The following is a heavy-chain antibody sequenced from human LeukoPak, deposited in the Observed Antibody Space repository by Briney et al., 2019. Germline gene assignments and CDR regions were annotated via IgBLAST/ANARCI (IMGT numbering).Heavy chain of an antibody. CDR2: ISGSGGST. D-gene: IGHD3-10*01. V-gene: IGHV3-23*01. Sequence: PGGSLRLSCAASGFTFSSYAMSWVRQAPGKGLEWVSAISGSGGSTYYADSVKGRFTISRDNSKNTLYLQMNSLRAEDTAVYYCAKDYEYYYGSGSSNWFDPWGQGTLVTVSS. CDR3: AKDYEYYYGSGSSNWFDP. CDR1: GFTFSSYA. J-gene: IGHJ5*02.